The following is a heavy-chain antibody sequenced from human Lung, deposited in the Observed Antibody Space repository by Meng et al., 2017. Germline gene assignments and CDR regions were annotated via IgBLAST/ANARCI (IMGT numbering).Heavy chain of an antibody. Sequence: VPRQGAGPGTVSPSRTLSLPCGVSGGSISSSNGWSWVRQPPGKGLEWIGEIYHSGGTKYNPSLKSRVTISVDKSKNQFSLKLSSVTAADTAVYYCARGLGEAVVPRTMFDYWGQGTLVTVSS. CDR3: ARGLGEAVVPRTMFDY. CDR1: GGSISSSNG. D-gene: IGHD2-2*01. CDR2: IYHSGGT. V-gene: IGHV4-4*02. J-gene: IGHJ4*02.